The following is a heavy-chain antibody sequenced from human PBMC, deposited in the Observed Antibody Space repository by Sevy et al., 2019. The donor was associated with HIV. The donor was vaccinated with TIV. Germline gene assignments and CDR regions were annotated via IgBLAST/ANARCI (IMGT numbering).Heavy chain of an antibody. CDR1: GFTVSSDY. Sequence: GSLRLSCAASGFTVSSDYMTWVRQAPGKGLEWVSVIYSGGTTYYADSVKGRFTISRDNSKNTVYLQMNSLRAEDTAVYFCARESSSTWQAGYYGMAVWGQGTTVTVSS. CDR2: IYSGGTT. CDR3: ARESSSTWQAGYYGMAV. V-gene: IGHV3-66*01. J-gene: IGHJ6*02. D-gene: IGHD6-13*01.